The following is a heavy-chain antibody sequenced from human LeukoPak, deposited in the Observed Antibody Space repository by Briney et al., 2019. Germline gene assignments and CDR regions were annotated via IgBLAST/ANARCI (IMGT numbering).Heavy chain of an antibody. Sequence: PSETLSLTCTVSGGSISPYYWNWIRQPPGKGLEWIGEINHSGSTNYNPSLKSRVTISVDTSKNQFSLKLSSVTAADTAVYYCARSYSSGWSSRYYFDYWGQGTLVTVSS. V-gene: IGHV4-34*01. J-gene: IGHJ4*02. CDR1: GGSISPYY. CDR3: ARSYSSGWSSRYYFDY. CDR2: INHSGST. D-gene: IGHD6-19*01.